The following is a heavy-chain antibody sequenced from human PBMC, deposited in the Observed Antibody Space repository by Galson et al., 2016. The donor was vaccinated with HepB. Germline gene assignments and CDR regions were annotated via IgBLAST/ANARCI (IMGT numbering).Heavy chain of an antibody. D-gene: IGHD5-24*01. Sequence: SLRLSCADSGFIFRSYAMNWVRQAPGKGLEWLAVISNDGSNKYFADSVKGRFTISRDNSKNTLYLQMRNLRAEDSALYYCARDSGYNEHGGFDDWGQGTLVTVSS. CDR3: ARDSGYNEHGGFDD. J-gene: IGHJ4*02. V-gene: IGHV3-30*14. CDR1: GFIFRSYA. CDR2: ISNDGSNK.